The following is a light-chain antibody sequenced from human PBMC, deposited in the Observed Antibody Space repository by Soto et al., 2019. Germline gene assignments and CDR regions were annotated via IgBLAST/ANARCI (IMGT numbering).Light chain of an antibody. Sequence: HSVLTQPASSSGTPGEIVDISCSGSISNIGSNTVTWYQQLPVTAPKLLIYSTSQRSSGVPGRFSGSKSGASASLSISGLQSEDEADYYWAAWDDRLDVYVFGTGTKVTVL. J-gene: IGLJ1*01. CDR3: AAWDDRLDVYV. V-gene: IGLV1-44*01. CDR2: STS. CDR1: ISNIGSNT.